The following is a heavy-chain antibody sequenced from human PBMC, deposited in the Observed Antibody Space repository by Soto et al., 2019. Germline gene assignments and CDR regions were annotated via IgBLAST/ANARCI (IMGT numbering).Heavy chain of an antibody. Sequence: QVQLVESGGGVVQPGRSLRLSCAASGFTFSSYGMHWVRQAPGKGLEWVAVIWYDGSNKYYADSVKGRFTISRDNSKNTLYLQMNSLIAEDTAVYYCARRLVDYGDYVDYFDYWGQGTLVTVSS. D-gene: IGHD4-17*01. CDR1: GFTFSSYG. CDR3: ARRLVDYGDYVDYFDY. V-gene: IGHV3-33*01. CDR2: IWYDGSNK. J-gene: IGHJ4*02.